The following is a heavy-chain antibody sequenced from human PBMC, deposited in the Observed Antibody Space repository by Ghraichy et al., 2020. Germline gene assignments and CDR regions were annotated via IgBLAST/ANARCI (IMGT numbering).Heavy chain of an antibody. CDR3: ARRGSGWTGRDY. J-gene: IGHJ4*02. Sequence: SQTLSLTCAVYGGSFSGYYWSWIRQPPGKGLEWIGEINHSGSTNYNPSLKSRVTISVDTSKNQFFLKLSSVTAADTAVYYCARRGSGWTGRDYWGQGTLVTVSS. V-gene: IGHV4-34*01. CDR1: GGSFSGYY. CDR2: INHSGST. D-gene: IGHD6-19*01.